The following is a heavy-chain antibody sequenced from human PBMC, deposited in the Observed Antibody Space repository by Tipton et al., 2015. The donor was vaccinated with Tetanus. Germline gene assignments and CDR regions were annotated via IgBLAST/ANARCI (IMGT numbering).Heavy chain of an antibody. CDR1: GGTFSTFP. CDR2: IIPVFGTP. CDR3: ARDRGVRGGYYYYHGMDV. Sequence: QSGPEVKKPGSSVKVSCKFSGGTFSTFPINWVRQAPGQGLEWMGQIIPVFGTPNYAHNFQGRVTITADESTSTAYLEVNSLRSEDTAVYYCARDRGVRGGYYYYHGMDVWGQGTTVTVSS. V-gene: IGHV1-69*01. D-gene: IGHD3-10*01. J-gene: IGHJ6*02.